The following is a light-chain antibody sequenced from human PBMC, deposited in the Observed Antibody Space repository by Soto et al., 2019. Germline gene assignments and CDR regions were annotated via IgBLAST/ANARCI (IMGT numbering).Light chain of an antibody. CDR2: EVS. Sequence: QSALTQPASVSGSPGQSVTISCTGTSSDVGGYKYVSWYQQHPGKAPKVMIYEVSNRPSGVSNRFSGSKSGNTASLTISGLQADDEAYDYCSSYRSSSNKPLLFGGGTKLTVL. J-gene: IGLJ2*01. CDR3: SSYRSSSNKPLL. CDR1: SSDVGGYKY. V-gene: IGLV2-14*01.